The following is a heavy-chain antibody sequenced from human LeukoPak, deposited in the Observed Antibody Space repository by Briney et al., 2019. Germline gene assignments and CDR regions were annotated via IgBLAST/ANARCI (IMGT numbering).Heavy chain of an antibody. CDR3: ARRNGATTTNWFDP. CDR1: GYSFTSYW. V-gene: IGHV5-51*01. CDR2: IYPGDSDT. Sequence: AGESLMISCKGSGYSFTSYWIGSVRQMPGKGREWMGIIYPGDSDTRYSPSYQGQVTISADKSNSTAYLQWSSLKASDTAMYYCARRNGATTTNWFDPWGQGTLVTVSS. D-gene: IGHD5-12*01. J-gene: IGHJ5*02.